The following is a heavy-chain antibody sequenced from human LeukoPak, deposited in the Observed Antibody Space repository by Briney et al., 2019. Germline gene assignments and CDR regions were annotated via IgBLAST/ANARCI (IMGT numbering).Heavy chain of an antibody. V-gene: IGHV3-33*01. CDR1: GFTFSSYG. CDR3: AREGISGRYFDWLYLAAYFDY. Sequence: GRSLRLSCAASGFTFSSYGMHWVRQAPGKGLEWVAVIWYDGSNKYYADSVKGRFTISRDNSKNTLYLQMNSLRAEDTAVYYCAREGISGRYFDWLYLAAYFDYRGQGTLVTVSS. J-gene: IGHJ4*02. D-gene: IGHD3-9*01. CDR2: IWYDGSNK.